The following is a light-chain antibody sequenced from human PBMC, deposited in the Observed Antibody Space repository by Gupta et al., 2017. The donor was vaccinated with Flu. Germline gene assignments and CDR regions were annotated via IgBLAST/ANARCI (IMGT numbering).Light chain of an antibody. Sequence: GDRVTSVCLATQNVTRYSNWYQQTPGNAPQLLIYAASSLHGGVPRMFSGSGSGTYFPRISSSLHPEDFVTYYWQQSYSTPPTFGQGTKLEIK. CDR3: QQSYSTPPT. CDR1: QNVTRY. V-gene: IGKV1-39*01. J-gene: IGKJ2*01. CDR2: AAS.